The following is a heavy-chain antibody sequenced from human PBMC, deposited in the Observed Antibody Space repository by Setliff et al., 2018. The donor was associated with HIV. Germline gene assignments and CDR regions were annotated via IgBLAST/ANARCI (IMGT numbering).Heavy chain of an antibody. CDR1: GGSFSGNY. D-gene: IGHD2-15*01. CDR2: INHSANT. CDR3: ARSSLHCGGGSCYLTWFDP. J-gene: IGHJ5*02. V-gene: IGHV4-34*01. Sequence: SETLSLTCAVYGGSFSGNYWNWIRQPPGKGLEWIGEINHSANTNYSPSLKSRVTISVDTSKNQFSLKLNSVTAADTAVYYCARSSLHCGGGSCYLTWFDPGGQGTLVTVS.